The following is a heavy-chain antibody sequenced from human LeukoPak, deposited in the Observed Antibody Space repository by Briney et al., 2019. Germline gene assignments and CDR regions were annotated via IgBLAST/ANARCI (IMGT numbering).Heavy chain of an antibody. CDR2: MNPNSGNT. J-gene: IGHJ5*02. V-gene: IGHV1-8*03. CDR3: ARGLLGFMRSDYSNYWDNWFDP. Sequence: ASVKVSCKASGYTFTIYDINWVRQATGQGLEWMGWMNPNSGNTGYAQKFQGSVTITRNTSISTAYMELSSLRFEDTAVYYCARGLLGFMRSDYSNYWDNWFDPWGQGTLVTVSS. CDR1: GYTFTIYD. D-gene: IGHD4-11*01.